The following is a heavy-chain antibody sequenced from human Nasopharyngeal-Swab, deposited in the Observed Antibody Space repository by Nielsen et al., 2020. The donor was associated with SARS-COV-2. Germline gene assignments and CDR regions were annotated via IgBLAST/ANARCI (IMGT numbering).Heavy chain of an antibody. CDR2: IYYSGST. J-gene: IGHJ4*02. CDR3: AREYWFGEPKTFDY. V-gene: IGHV4-59*01. CDR1: GGSISSYY. Sequence: SQTLSLTCTVSGGSISSYYWSWIRQPPGKGLEWIGYIYYSGSTNYNPSLKSRVTISVDTSKNQFSLKLSSVTAADTAVYYCAREYWFGEPKTFDYWGQGTLVTVSS. D-gene: IGHD3-10*01.